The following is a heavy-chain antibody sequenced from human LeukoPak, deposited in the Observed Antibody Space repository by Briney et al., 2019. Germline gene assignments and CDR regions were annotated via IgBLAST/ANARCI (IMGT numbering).Heavy chain of an antibody. CDR1: GGTFSSYS. V-gene: IGHV1-69*04. J-gene: IGHJ5*02. Sequence: ASVKVSCTASGGTFSSYSISWVRQAPGQGLEWMGRIVPILGIANYAQKFQGRVTITADKSTSTAYVELSSLRSEDTAVYYCAREEYYGSGSYSHDNWFDPWGQGTLVTVSS. CDR3: AREEYYGSGSYSHDNWFDP. CDR2: IVPILGIA. D-gene: IGHD3-10*01.